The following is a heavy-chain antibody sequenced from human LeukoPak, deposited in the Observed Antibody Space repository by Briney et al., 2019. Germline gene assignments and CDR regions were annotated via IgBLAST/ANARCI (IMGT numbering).Heavy chain of an antibody. J-gene: IGHJ3*02. CDR1: GYTFTRYY. V-gene: IGHV1-46*01. CDR3: ARVANQTFDI. CDR2: INPSGGST. D-gene: IGHD2-21*01. Sequence: ASVKVSCKASGYTFTRYYMHWVRQAPGQGLEWMGIINPSGGSTNYAQKFQGRVTMTRDTSTSTVYMELSSLRSEDTAVYYCARVANQTFDIWGQGTMVTVSS.